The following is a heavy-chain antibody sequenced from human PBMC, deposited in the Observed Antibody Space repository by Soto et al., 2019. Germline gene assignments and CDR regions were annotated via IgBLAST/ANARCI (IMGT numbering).Heavy chain of an antibody. J-gene: IGHJ5*02. D-gene: IGHD2-21*02. CDR3: ARDLTVGGFFDP. Sequence: SETLSLTCSVSVVSCTSYYWTWIRQPPGKGPEWIGYIYYSGITNYNPSLKSRLTMSIDTSKNQFSLKLTSVTAADTAVYYCARDLTVGGFFDPWGQGTLVTVSS. CDR2: IYYSGIT. CDR1: VVSCTSYY. V-gene: IGHV4-59*01.